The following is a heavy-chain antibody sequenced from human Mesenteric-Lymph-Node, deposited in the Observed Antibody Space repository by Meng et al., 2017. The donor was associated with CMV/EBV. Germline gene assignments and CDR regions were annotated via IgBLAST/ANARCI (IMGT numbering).Heavy chain of an antibody. CDR3: ARGPFYYYGSGSHSESHSGFDY. CDR1: YD. Sequence: YDINWVRQATGQGLEWMGWMNPNSGNTGYAQKFQGRVTMTRDTSIGTAYMELSSLRSEDTAVYYCARGPFYYYGSGSHSESHSGFDYWGQGTLVTVSS. J-gene: IGHJ4*02. D-gene: IGHD3-10*01. V-gene: IGHV1-8*01. CDR2: MNPNSGNT.